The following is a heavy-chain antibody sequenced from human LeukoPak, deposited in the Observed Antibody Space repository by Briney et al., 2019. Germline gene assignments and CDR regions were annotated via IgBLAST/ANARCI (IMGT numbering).Heavy chain of an antibody. D-gene: IGHD6-19*01. Sequence: GGSLRLSCAASGFTFSDYWMSWVRQAPGKGLEWVANINEDGSEKYYVDSVKGRFTISRDNAKNSLYLQMNSLRAEDTAVYYCARDRRGWSGYWGQRTPVTVSS. CDR3: ARDRRGWSGY. CDR1: GFTFSDYW. CDR2: INEDGSEK. J-gene: IGHJ4*02. V-gene: IGHV3-7*01.